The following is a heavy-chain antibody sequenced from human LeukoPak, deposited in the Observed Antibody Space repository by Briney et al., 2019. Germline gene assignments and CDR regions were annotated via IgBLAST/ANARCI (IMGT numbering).Heavy chain of an antibody. CDR2: ISSSGSTI. CDR3: ARSPRTLGTDAFDL. J-gene: IGHJ3*01. V-gene: IGHV3-48*03. D-gene: IGHD1-1*01. CDR1: GFTFSSFE. Sequence: GGSLRLSCAASGFTFSSFEMNGVRQALGKGLEWVSYISSSGSTIYYADSVKGRFTISRDNAKNSLYLQMNSLRAEDTAVYYCARSPRTLGTDAFDLWGQGTMVTVSS.